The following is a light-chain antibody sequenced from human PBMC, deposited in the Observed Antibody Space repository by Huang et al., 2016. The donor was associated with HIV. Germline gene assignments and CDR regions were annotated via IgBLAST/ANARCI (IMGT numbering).Light chain of an antibody. CDR1: QTLLYSLDNKNY. CDR2: WAS. Sequence: DIVMTQSPDSLAVSLGERATINCKSSQTLLYSLDNKNYLAWYQQKPGHPPTLLIYWASTRASGVPDRFSGRGSGTDVTLTITTLEAEDAAVYYCQQYYSVPPFFGGGTKVEIK. V-gene: IGKV4-1*01. J-gene: IGKJ4*01. CDR3: QQYYSVPPF.